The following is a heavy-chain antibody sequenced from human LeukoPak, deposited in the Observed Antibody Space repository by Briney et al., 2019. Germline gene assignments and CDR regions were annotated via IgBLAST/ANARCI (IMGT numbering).Heavy chain of an antibody. CDR3: ARPSQRSAFDI. V-gene: IGHV4-59*08. CDR1: GGSISSYY. J-gene: IGHJ3*02. CDR2: IYYSGST. Sequence: SETLSLTCTVSGGSISSYYWSWIRQPPGKGLEWIGYIYYSGSTNYNPSLKSRVTISVDTSKNQFSLKLSSVTAADTAVYYCARPSQRSAFDIWGQGTMVTVSS. D-gene: IGHD6-25*01.